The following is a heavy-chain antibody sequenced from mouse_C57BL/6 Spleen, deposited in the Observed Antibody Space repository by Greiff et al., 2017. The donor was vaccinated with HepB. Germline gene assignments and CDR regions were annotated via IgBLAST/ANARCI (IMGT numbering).Heavy chain of an antibody. Sequence: EVQLVESGGDLVKPGGSLKLSCAASGFTFSSYGMSWVRQTPDKRLEWVATISSGGSYTYYPDSVKGRFTISRDNAKNTLYLQMSSLKSEDTAMYYCARHDDAYWGQGTLVTVSA. D-gene: IGHD2-3*01. CDR2: ISSGGSYT. CDR1: GFTFSSYG. CDR3: ARHDDAY. J-gene: IGHJ3*01. V-gene: IGHV5-6*01.